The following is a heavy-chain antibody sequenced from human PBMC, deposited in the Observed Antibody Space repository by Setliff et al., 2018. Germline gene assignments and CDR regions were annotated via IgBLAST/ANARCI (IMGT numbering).Heavy chain of an antibody. V-gene: IGHV1-2*02. CDR3: ARGTLWFGEPYYGMDV. CDR1: GYTFTGYY. D-gene: IGHD3-10*01. CDR2: INPNSGGT. J-gene: IGHJ6*02. Sequence: ASVKVSCKASGYTFTGYYMHWVRQAPGQGLEWMGWINPNSGGTNYAQKFQGRVTMTRNTSISTAYVELSSLRSDDTAVYYCARGTLWFGEPYYGMDVWGQGTTVTVSS.